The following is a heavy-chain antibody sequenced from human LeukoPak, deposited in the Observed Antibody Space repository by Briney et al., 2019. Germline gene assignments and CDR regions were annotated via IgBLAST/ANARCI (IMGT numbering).Heavy chain of an antibody. J-gene: IGHJ4*02. CDR1: GFTFRNYG. CDR2: ISYDGSNK. D-gene: IGHD6-19*01. V-gene: IGHV3-30*03. Sequence: GGSLRLSCAASGFTFRNYGMYWVRQAQGKGLEWVAVISYDGSNKYYADSVKGRFTISRDNSKNTLYLQMNSLRAEDTAVYYCARSWGAVAEIDYWGQGTLVTVSS. CDR3: ARSWGAVAEIDY.